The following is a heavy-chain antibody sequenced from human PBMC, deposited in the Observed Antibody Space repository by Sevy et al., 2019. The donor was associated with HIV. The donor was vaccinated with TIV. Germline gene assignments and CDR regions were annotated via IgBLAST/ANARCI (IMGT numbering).Heavy chain of an antibody. V-gene: IGHV3-23*01. CDR3: AREEGLNWFDS. CDR1: GFTFSTYS. CDR2: ISGSGTST. J-gene: IGHJ5*01. Sequence: GGSLRLSCAASGFTFSTYSMTWVRQAPGKGLEWVSGISGSGTSTYFADFVEGRFTISRDNSKNTFYLQMNSLTVEDTAIYYCAREEGLNWFDSRGQGTLVTVSS.